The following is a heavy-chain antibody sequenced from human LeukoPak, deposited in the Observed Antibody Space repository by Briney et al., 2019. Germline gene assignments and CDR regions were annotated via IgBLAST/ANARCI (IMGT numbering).Heavy chain of an antibody. CDR1: GFTFSDYY. Sequence: GGSLRLSCAASGFTFSDYYMSWIRQAPGKGLEWLSYISSSGTTIYYADSVKGRFTISRDNAKNSLYLQMSSLRSEDTAVYYCARSNYYDPYWYFDLWGRGTLVTVSS. D-gene: IGHD3-22*01. CDR2: ISSSGTTI. CDR3: ARSNYYDPYWYFDL. V-gene: IGHV3-11*01. J-gene: IGHJ2*01.